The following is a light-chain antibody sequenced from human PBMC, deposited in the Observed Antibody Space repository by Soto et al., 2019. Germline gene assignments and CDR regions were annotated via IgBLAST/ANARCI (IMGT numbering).Light chain of an antibody. CDR3: QQYDSFLFT. Sequence: DVQMTQSPSTLSASVGDRVTITCRASQLVNSWLAWYQQKPGRAPKLLIYDATSLESGVPSRFSGSRSGTEFTLTISSLQPDDSATYYCQQYDSFLFTFGHGTKLEIK. V-gene: IGKV1-5*01. CDR1: QLVNSW. J-gene: IGKJ2*01. CDR2: DAT.